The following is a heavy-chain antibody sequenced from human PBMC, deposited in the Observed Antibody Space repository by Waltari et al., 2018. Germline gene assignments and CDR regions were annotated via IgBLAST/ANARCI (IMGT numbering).Heavy chain of an antibody. CDR1: GGTFSSYA. Sequence: QVQLVQSGAEVKKPGSSVKVSCKASGGTFSSYAISWVRQDPGQGLEWMGGIIPIFGTANYAQKFQGRVTITADESTSTAYMELSSLRSEDTAVYYCARDGGPMVRGIPAFDIWGQGTMVTVSS. D-gene: IGHD3-10*01. V-gene: IGHV1-69*01. CDR2: IIPIFGTA. CDR3: ARDGGPMVRGIPAFDI. J-gene: IGHJ3*02.